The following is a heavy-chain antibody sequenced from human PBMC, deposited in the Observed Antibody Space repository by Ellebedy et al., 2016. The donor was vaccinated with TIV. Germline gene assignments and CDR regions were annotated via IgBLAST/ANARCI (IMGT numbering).Heavy chain of an antibody. V-gene: IGHV1-3*01. D-gene: IGHD7-27*01. CDR1: GFTFRRFA. CDR3: ARDGDQGAPYGLDV. CDR2: INPGNGKT. Sequence: GGSLRLSXAASGFTFRRFAMHWVRQAPGQGLEWMGRINPGNGKTEYSQKFQGRVTIAGDTSANTADLELIGLKSQDTAVYYCARDGDQGAPYGLDVWGQGTTVIVSS. J-gene: IGHJ6*02.